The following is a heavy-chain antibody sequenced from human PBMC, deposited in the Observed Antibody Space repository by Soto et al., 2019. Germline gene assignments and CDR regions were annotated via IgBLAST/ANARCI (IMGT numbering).Heavy chain of an antibody. J-gene: IGHJ6*02. CDR1: RFSFSNYA. D-gene: IGHD2-2*01. CDR3: ARGGARYCTSTSCSNYYNGMDV. Sequence: PGGSLRLSCAASRFSFSNYAMNWVRQAPGRGLEWVSAVSGGGGSTYYADSVEGRFTVSRDNSKDTLYLQMNSLRDEDTAVYYCARGGARYCTSTSCSNYYNGMDVWGQGTTVTVSS. CDR2: VSGGGGST. V-gene: IGHV3-23*01.